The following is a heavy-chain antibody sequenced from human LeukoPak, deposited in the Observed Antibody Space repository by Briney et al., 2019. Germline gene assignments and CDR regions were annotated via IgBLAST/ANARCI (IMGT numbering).Heavy chain of an antibody. D-gene: IGHD3-10*01. CDR2: IYYSGST. J-gene: IGHJ4*02. V-gene: IGHV4-34*01. CDR1: GGIFSGYY. Sequence: SETLSFTCAVYGGIFSGYYWSWIRQPPGKGLEWIGSIYYSGSTYYNPSLKGRVTISVDTSKNQFSLKLSSVTAADTAVYYCARFSSITMVRGVIGYWGQGTLVTVSS. CDR3: ARFSSITMVRGVIGY.